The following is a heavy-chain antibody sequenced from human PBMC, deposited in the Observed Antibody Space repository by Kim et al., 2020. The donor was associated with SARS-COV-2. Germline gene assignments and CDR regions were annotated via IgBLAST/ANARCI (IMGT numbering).Heavy chain of an antibody. CDR2: IKSKTDGGTT. Sequence: GGSLRLSCAASGFTFSNAWMSWVRQAPGKGLEWVGRIKSKTDGGTTDYAAPVKGRFTISRDDSKNTLYLQMNSLKTEDTAVYYCTTDSVGSSGWFEVGYFDYWGQGTLVTVSS. CDR3: TTDSVGSSGWFEVGYFDY. CDR1: GFTFSNAW. J-gene: IGHJ4*02. V-gene: IGHV3-15*01. D-gene: IGHD6-19*01.